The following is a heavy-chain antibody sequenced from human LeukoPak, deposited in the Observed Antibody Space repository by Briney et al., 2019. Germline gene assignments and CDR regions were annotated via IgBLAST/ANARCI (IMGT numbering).Heavy chain of an antibody. J-gene: IGHJ4*02. V-gene: IGHV3-23*01. CDR3: AKDGQWLVRGYFDY. CDR1: GFTFSSYT. Sequence: GGSLRLSCAASGFTFSSYTMSWVRQAPGKGLEWVSAISGSGGSTYYADSVKGRFTISRDNSKNTLYLQMNSLRAEDTAVYYCAKDGQWLVRGYFDYWGQGTLVTVSS. CDR2: ISGSGGST. D-gene: IGHD6-19*01.